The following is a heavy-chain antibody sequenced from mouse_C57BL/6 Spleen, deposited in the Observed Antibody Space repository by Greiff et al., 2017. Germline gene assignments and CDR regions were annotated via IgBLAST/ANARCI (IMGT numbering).Heavy chain of an antibody. CDR2: IHPNSGST. Sequence: QVHVKQPGAELVKPGASVKLSCKASGYTFTSYWMHWVKQRPGQGLERIGMIHPNSGSTNYNEKFKSKATLTVDQSSSTAYMQLSSLTSEDSAVYYCARGWDDYTTRGYWGQGTTLTVSS. CDR1: GYTFTSYW. CDR3: ARGWDDYTTRGY. J-gene: IGHJ2*01. V-gene: IGHV1-64*01. D-gene: IGHD2-4*01.